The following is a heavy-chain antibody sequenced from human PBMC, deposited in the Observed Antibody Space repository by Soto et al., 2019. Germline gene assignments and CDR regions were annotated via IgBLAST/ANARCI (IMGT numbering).Heavy chain of an antibody. CDR1: GYTFTRYG. CDR3: AMVDVYVTPSPQDV. D-gene: IGHD3-16*01. V-gene: IGHV1-18*01. CDR2: INTYNGNT. J-gene: IGHJ6*02. Sequence: QVQLVQSGAEVKNPGASVKVSCKASGYTFTRYGIGWARQAPGQGLEWMGWINTYNGNTNYAQNVKGSVTLSTDTSTSPAYMERRSLRSNDTAIYYCAMVDVYVTPSPQDVWGQGTTVIVSS.